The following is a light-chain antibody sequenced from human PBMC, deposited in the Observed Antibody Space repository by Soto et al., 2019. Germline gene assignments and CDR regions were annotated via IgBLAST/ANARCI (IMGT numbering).Light chain of an antibody. J-gene: IGKJ1*01. Sequence: DIMMTQSPDSLAVSLGERATINCKSSQSVLSSSNNKNSLAWYQQKPGQPPKLLIYWASTRESGVPDRFSGSGSGTDFTLTISSLQAEDVAVYYCQQYYSPPWTFGQGTKVEIK. CDR1: QSVLSSSNNKNS. CDR3: QQYYSPPWT. V-gene: IGKV4-1*01. CDR2: WAS.